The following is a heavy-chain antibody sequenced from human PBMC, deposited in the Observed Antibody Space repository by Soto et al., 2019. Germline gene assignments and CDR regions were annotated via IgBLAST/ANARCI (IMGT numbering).Heavy chain of an antibody. Sequence: SETLSLTCAVSGGSLSGSYYYWGWLRQSPGRGPEWIGSVFYTGFTSYNPSLESRVSVSVDTSKNQFSLKVSAVTAADTAVYYCASSQKGYNWNYFDHWGQGALVTVSS. CDR1: GGSLSGSYYY. J-gene: IGHJ4*02. D-gene: IGHD1-20*01. CDR3: ASSQKGYNWNYFDH. CDR2: VFYTGFT. V-gene: IGHV4-39*01.